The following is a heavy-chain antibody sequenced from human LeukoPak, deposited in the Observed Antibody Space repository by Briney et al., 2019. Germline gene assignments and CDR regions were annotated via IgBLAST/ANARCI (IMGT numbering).Heavy chain of an antibody. CDR2: IKQDGSEK. CDR3: ARGTYYYDSSGSPPGP. V-gene: IGHV3-7*03. D-gene: IGHD3-22*01. Sequence: GGSLRLSCAASGFTFSSYWMSWVRQAPGKGLEWVANIKQDGSEKYYVDSVKGRFTISRDNAKNSLYLQMNSLRAEDTAVYYCARGTYYYDSSGSPPGPWGQGTLVTVSS. J-gene: IGHJ5*02. CDR1: GFTFSSYW.